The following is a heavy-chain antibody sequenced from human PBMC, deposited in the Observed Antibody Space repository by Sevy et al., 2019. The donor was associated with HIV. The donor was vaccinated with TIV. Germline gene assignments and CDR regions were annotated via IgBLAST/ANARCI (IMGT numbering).Heavy chain of an antibody. Sequence: ASVKVSCKASGGTFSSYAISWVRQAPGQGLEWMGGIIPIFGTANYAQKFQGGVTITADESTSTAYMELSSLRSEDTAVYYWAREGFTMVRGGIRGAIDYWGQGTLVTVSS. CDR2: IIPIFGTA. J-gene: IGHJ4*02. V-gene: IGHV1-69*13. CDR3: AREGFTMVRGGIRGAIDY. CDR1: GGTFSSYA. D-gene: IGHD3-10*01.